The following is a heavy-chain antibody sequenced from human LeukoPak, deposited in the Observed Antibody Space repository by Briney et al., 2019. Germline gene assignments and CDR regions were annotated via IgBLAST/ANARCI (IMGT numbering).Heavy chain of an antibody. J-gene: IGHJ2*01. CDR2: IYYSGTT. V-gene: IGHV4-39*06. CDR3: ARVYGYCFGGYCFRYWYFHL. Sequence: MASETLSLTCTVSGGSISSSDYYWGWIRQPPGKGLEWIGSIYYSGTTYYKPSLKSRVTMSLDTSKSQFTLKLTSVTAADTAVYYCARVYGYCFGGYCFRYWYFHLWGRGTLVTVSS. D-gene: IGHD2-15*01. CDR1: GGSISSSDYY.